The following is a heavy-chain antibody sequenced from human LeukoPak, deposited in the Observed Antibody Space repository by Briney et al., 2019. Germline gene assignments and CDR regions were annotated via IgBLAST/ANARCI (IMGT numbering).Heavy chain of an antibody. CDR2: TYYRSKWYN. V-gene: IGHV6-1*01. CDR1: GDSGSSNSVA. Sequence: SQTLSLTCAISGDSGSSNSVAWNWIRQSPSRGLEWLGRTYYRSKWYNAYAVSVKSRITINPDTSENQFSLQLNSVTPEDTAVYYCARELGSFDIWGQGTKVTVSS. CDR3: ARELGSFDI. D-gene: IGHD3-3*02. J-gene: IGHJ3*02.